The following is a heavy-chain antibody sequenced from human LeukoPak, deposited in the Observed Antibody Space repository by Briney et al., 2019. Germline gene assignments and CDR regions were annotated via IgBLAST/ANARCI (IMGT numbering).Heavy chain of an antibody. D-gene: IGHD6-19*01. CDR1: GFTFSSYA. Sequence: PWGSLRLSCAASGFTFSSYAMSWVRQAPGKGLEWVSAISGSGGSTYYADSVKGRFTISRDNSKNTLYLQVNSLRAEDTAVYYCAKDGKQWPYSGAFDIWGQGTMVTVSS. V-gene: IGHV3-23*01. J-gene: IGHJ3*02. CDR2: ISGSGGST. CDR3: AKDGKQWPYSGAFDI.